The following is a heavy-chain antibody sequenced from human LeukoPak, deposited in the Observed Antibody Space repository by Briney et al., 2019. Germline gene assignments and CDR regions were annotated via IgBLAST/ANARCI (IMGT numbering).Heavy chain of an antibody. CDR2: INHSGRT. Sequence: PSKTLSLTCAVYGGSFSGYFWSWIRQPPGKGPEWIGEINHSGRTNYNPSLKSRVTISVDTSKKQFSLKLSSVTAADTAVYYCARGVDYYGVWGQGTLVTVSS. J-gene: IGHJ4*02. CDR1: GGSFSGYF. V-gene: IGHV4-34*01. D-gene: IGHD3-10*01. CDR3: ARGVDYYGV.